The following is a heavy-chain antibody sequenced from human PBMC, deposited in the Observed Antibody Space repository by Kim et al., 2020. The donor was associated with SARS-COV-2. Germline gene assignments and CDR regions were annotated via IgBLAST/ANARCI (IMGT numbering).Heavy chain of an antibody. CDR1: GFIFSTYA. J-gene: IGHJ6*01. Sequence: GGSLRLSCAASGFIFSTYAMSWVLQAPGKGLQWVSSLSGSGACTYFADSLKGRFTVSRDNAKHSLYLQMNSLRVEDTAVYYCARIVTTHLSYYYGVGV. V-gene: IGHV3-23*01. CDR3: ARIVTTHLSYYYGVGV. CDR2: LSGSGACT. D-gene: IGHD5-12*01.